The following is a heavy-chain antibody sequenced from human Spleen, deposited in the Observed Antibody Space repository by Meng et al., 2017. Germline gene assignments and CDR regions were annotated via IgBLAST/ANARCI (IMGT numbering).Heavy chain of an antibody. D-gene: IGHD2-21*02. J-gene: IGHJ4*02. CDR2: ITSNSAGT. CDR3: ARVHKAIVVVTAIYFDY. CDR1: GFSFSTYG. Sequence: GESLKISCAASGFSFSTYGMTWVRQAPGVGLEWVSGITSNSAGTYYADSVKGRFTISRDNAKNSLYLQMNSLRAEDTAVYYCARVHKAIVVVTAIYFDYWGQGTLVTVSS. V-gene: IGHV3-21*01.